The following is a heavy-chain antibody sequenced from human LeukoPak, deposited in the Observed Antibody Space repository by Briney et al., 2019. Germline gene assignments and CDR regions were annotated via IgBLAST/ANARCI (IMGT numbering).Heavy chain of an antibody. CDR3: ARNWYYDFWSGYYTPSYFDY. CDR2: IYYSGST. V-gene: IGHV4-39*07. J-gene: IGHJ4*02. Sequence: WVRQPPGKGLEWIGSIYYSGSTYYNPSLKSRVTISVDTYKNQFSLKLSSVTAADTAVYYCARNWYYDFWSGYYTPSYFDYWGQGTLVTVSS. D-gene: IGHD3-3*01.